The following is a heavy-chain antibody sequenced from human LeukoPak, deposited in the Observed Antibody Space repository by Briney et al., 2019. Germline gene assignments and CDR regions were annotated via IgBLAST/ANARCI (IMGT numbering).Heavy chain of an antibody. D-gene: IGHD5-24*01. CDR1: GGSISTYY. J-gene: IGHJ3*02. Sequence: SVTLSLTCTVSGGSISTYYWSWIRQPAGKGLEWMVRIYTSGSTNYNPSLKSRVTMSVDTSKKHFSLKLSSVTAADTAVYYCARVLADGYNSRKDAFDIWGQGTMVTVSS. CDR3: ARVLADGYNSRKDAFDI. V-gene: IGHV4-4*07. CDR2: IYTSGST.